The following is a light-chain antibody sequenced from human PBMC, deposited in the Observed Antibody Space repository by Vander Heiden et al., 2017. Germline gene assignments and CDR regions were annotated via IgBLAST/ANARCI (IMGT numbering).Light chain of an antibody. CDR1: SSNIGAGYG. J-gene: IGLJ2*01. CDR2: GNT. CDR3: QSYDSSLSVV. V-gene: IGLV1-40*01. Sequence: QSVLTQQPSVSGAPGQTIIISCTWRSSNIGAGYGVHWYQQLPGTAPKLRIYGNTNRPSGVPDRFSGSKSDTSASLAITGLQAEDEADYYCQSYDSSLSVVFGGGTKLTVL.